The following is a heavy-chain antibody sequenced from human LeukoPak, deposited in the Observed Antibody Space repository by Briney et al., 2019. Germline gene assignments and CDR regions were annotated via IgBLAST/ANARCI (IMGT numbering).Heavy chain of an antibody. Sequence: PSETLSLTCTVSGGSISSYYWSWIRQPAGKGLEWIGRIYTSGSTNYNPSLKSRVTMSVDTSKNQFSLKLSSVTAADTAVYYCARSWEYSSSSDAFDIWGQGTMVTVSS. CDR1: GGSISSYY. V-gene: IGHV4-4*07. CDR3: ARSWEYSSSSDAFDI. J-gene: IGHJ3*02. D-gene: IGHD6-6*01. CDR2: IYTSGST.